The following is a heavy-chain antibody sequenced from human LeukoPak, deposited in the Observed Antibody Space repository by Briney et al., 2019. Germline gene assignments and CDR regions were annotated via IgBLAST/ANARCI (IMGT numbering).Heavy chain of an antibody. V-gene: IGHV3-23*01. Sequence: PGGSLRLSCAASGLTFSYYAMTWVRHAPGKGLERVSSITGDSGATSYADSVKGRFTVYRDNSINTLYLQMNSLRAGDTAVYYCAKDPNGDYVGAFDSWGQGTLVTVSS. D-gene: IGHD4-17*01. CDR3: AKDPNGDYVGAFDS. CDR1: GLTFSYYA. J-gene: IGHJ3*01. CDR2: ITGDSGAT.